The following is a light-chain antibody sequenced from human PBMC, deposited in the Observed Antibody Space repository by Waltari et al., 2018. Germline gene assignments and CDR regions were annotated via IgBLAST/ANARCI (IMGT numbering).Light chain of an antibody. CDR2: GSS. V-gene: IGLV1-40*01. Sequence: QSVLTQPPSVSGAPGQRVTISCTGSGSNIGAGSDVHWYQQLPRAAPKLRIFGSSSRPLGGPDRFFGSTSGTSASLAIIGLQAEDEADYYCQSYDTSLSVVFGGGTKLTVL. CDR1: GSNIGAGSD. J-gene: IGLJ3*02. CDR3: QSYDTSLSVV.